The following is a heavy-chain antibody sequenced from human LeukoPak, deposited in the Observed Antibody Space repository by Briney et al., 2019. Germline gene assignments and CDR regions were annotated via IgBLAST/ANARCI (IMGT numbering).Heavy chain of an antibody. Sequence: GGSLRLSCAASGFTFDDYAMHWVRQAPGKGLEWASGISWNSGSIGYADSVKGRFTISRDNAKNSLYLQMNSLRAEDTALYYCAKDIGAYYYDSSGPDYWGQGTLVTVSS. CDR1: GFTFDDYA. J-gene: IGHJ4*02. CDR3: AKDIGAYYYDSSGPDY. D-gene: IGHD3-22*01. V-gene: IGHV3-9*01. CDR2: ISWNSGSI.